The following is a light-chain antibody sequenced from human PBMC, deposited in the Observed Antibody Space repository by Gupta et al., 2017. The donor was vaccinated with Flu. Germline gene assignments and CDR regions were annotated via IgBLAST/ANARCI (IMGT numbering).Light chain of an antibody. CDR2: LGS. V-gene: IGKV2-28*01. Sequence: DIVMTQSLLSLPVTPGEPASISCRSSQSLLYSNGYNYLDWYLQKPGQSPQLLIYLGSNRASGVPDRFSGSGSGTDFTLKISRVEAEDVGLYYCMQALRTPFTFGPGTKVDIK. J-gene: IGKJ3*01. CDR1: QSLLYSNGYNY. CDR3: MQALRTPFT.